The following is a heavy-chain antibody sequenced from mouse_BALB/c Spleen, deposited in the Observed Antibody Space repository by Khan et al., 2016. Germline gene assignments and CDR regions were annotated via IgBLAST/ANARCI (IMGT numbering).Heavy chain of an antibody. CDR2: IRLKSDNYAT. CDR1: GFTFSGCW. CDR3: TKDSWFAY. Sequence: EVNLEVSGGGLVQPGGSMKLSCVASGFTFSGCWMSWVRQSPEKGLEWVAEIRLKSDNYATHYAESVKGKFAISRDDSKSRLYLQMNSLRAEDTGIYYCTKDSWFAYWGQGTLVTVSA. V-gene: IGHV6-6*02. J-gene: IGHJ3*01.